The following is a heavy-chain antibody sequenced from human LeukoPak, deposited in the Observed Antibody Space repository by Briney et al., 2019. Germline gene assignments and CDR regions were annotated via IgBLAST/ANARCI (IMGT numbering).Heavy chain of an antibody. CDR3: ARDQEDFDWLTDY. D-gene: IGHD3-9*01. J-gene: IGHJ4*02. Sequence: PGGSLRLSCAASGFTFSSYWMSWVRQAPGKGLEWVANIKQDGSEKYYVDSVKGRFTISRDNAKNSLYLQMNSLRAEDTAVYYCARDQEDFDWLTDYWGQGTLVTVSS. CDR1: GFTFSSYW. CDR2: IKQDGSEK. V-gene: IGHV3-7*01.